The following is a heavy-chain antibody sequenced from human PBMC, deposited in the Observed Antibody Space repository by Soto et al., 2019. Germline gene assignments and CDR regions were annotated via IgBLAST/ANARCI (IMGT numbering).Heavy chain of an antibody. J-gene: IGHJ4*01. D-gene: IGHD3-22*01. CDR1: GNTFTYRY. CDR3: TTDSYSTMIEVRFDY. CDR2: ITPFSGDV. Sequence: ASVKVSCKALGNTFTYRYLHWVRQAPGQALEWMGWITPFSGDVHYAQKFQERVTITRDRSINTAYMQMSSLRSEDTGIYYCTTDSYSTMIEVRFDYWGHGTLVTVSS. V-gene: IGHV1-45*02.